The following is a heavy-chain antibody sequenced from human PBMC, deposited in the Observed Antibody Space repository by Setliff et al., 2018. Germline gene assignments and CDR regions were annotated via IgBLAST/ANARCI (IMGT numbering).Heavy chain of an antibody. CDR3: ANKKGVFEY. D-gene: IGHD3-10*01. V-gene: IGHV1-18*01. CDR2: ISSYNDVT. Sequence: ASVKVSCKASGHIFSSYGISWVRQAPGQGLEWMGWISSYNDVTNYEQRFQGRVTMTTDTSANTVYMEVSSLTSDDSAVYYCANKKGVFEYWGQGTLVTVSS. CDR1: GHIFSSYG. J-gene: IGHJ4*02.